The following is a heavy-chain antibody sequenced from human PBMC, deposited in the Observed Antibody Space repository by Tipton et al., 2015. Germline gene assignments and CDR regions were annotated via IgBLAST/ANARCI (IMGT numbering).Heavy chain of an antibody. Sequence: TLSLTCTVSGGPISSTYYYWGWIRQPPGKGLEWIGSIYYSGNTYYNPSLKSRVTISVDTSKNQFSLKLSSVTAADTAVYYCARLRITFTMGFDPWGQGTLVTVSS. J-gene: IGHJ5*02. D-gene: IGHD2/OR15-2a*01. CDR3: ARLRITFTMGFDP. CDR1: GGPISSTYYY. V-gene: IGHV4-39*01. CDR2: IYYSGNT.